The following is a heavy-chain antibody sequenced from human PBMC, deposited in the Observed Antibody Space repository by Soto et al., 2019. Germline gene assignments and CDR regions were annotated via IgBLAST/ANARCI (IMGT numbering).Heavy chain of an antibody. CDR1: GFTFTTYA. Sequence: GGFLRLSCAASGFTFTTYAMSWVRQAPGKGLEWVSSLSTSGSSTYYADSVKGRFTISRDNSKNTLYLQMNSLRADDTAVYYRAKTARLLDCWGPGTLVTVSS. J-gene: IGHJ4*02. CDR2: LSTSGSST. D-gene: IGHD2-21*02. V-gene: IGHV3-23*01. CDR3: AKTARLLDC.